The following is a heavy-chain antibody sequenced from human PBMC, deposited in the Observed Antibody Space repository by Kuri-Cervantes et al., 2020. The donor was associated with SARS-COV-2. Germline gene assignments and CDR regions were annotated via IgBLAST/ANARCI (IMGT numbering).Heavy chain of an antibody. D-gene: IGHD5-18*01. CDR3: ASVYLGYSSGIGWFDP. CDR2: ISYDGSNK. Sequence: GGSLRLSCAASGFTFSSYAMHWVRQAPGKGLEWVAVISYDGSNKYYADSVKGRFTISRDNSKNTLYLQMNSLRAEDTAVYYCASVYLGYSSGIGWFDPWGQGTLVTVSS. CDR1: GFTFSSYA. V-gene: IGHV3-30-3*01. J-gene: IGHJ5*02.